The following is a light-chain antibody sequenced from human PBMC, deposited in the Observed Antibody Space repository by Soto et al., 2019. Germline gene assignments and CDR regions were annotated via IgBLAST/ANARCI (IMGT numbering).Light chain of an antibody. J-gene: IGLJ1*01. V-gene: IGLV2-14*01. CDR3: CSFTTTITHV. CDR2: EVN. Sequence: QSALTQPASLSGSPGQSITISCTGTSSDIGAYDYVSWFQQHPGKAPKLMISEVNNRPSGVSNRFSGSKSGNTAYLTISGLQVEYEAEYFCCSFTTTITHVVGTGTKLTVL. CDR1: SSDIGAYDY.